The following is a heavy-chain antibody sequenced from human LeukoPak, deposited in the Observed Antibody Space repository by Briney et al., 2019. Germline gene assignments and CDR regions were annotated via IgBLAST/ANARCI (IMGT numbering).Heavy chain of an antibody. CDR3: ARIVSSSWYGGREDAFDI. V-gene: IGHV7-4-1*02. D-gene: IGHD6-13*01. J-gene: IGHJ3*02. Sequence: GASVTVSCKASGYTFTSYAMNWVRQAPGQGLEWMGWINTNTGNPTYAQGFTGRFVFSLDTSVSTAYLQISSLKAEDTAVYYCARIVSSSWYGGREDAFDIWGQGTMVTVSS. CDR1: GYTFTSYA. CDR2: INTNTGNP.